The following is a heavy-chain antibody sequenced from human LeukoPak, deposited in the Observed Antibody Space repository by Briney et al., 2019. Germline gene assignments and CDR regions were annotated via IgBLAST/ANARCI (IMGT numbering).Heavy chain of an antibody. V-gene: IGHV3-23*01. D-gene: IGHD3-22*01. J-gene: IGHJ4*02. CDR3: AKRDSNDYYYSASDY. CDR1: GFTFNSYA. CDR2: ISGSGSNT. Sequence: GGSLRLSCAASGFTFNSYAMSWVRQAPGKGLEWVSVISGSGSNTYYADSVKGRFTISRDNSKNTLYLQMNSLSAEDTAVYYCAKRDSNDYYYSASDYWGQGTLVTVSS.